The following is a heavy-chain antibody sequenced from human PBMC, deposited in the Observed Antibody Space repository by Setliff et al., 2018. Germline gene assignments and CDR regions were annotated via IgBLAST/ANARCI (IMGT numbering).Heavy chain of an antibody. CDR2: VYYTGIT. Sequence: PSETLSLTCNVSGGPINNFRDYWGWIRQAPGKGLEWIGNVYYTGITYYNPSLKSRVTMSVDTSKNQFSLKLASVTAADTAVYYCARYPSKLPELGIYGWIDYWGLGTLVTVSS. J-gene: IGHJ4*02. CDR1: GGPINNFRDY. CDR3: ARYPSKLPELGIYGWIDY. D-gene: IGHD3-16*01. V-gene: IGHV4-39*07.